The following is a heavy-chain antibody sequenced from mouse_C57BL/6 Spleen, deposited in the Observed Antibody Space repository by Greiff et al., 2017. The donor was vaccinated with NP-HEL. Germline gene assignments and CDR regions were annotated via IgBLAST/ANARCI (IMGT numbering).Heavy chain of an antibody. CDR2: IHPNSGST. J-gene: IGHJ4*01. Sequence: QVQLQQPGAELVKPGASVKLSCKASGYTFTSYWMHWVKQRPGQGLEWIGMIHPNSGSTNYNEKVKSKATLTVDKSSSTAYMQLSSLTAEDSAVYYGARGGAAQATYAMDYWGQGTSVTVSS. V-gene: IGHV1-64*01. D-gene: IGHD3-2*02. CDR1: GYTFTSYW. CDR3: ARGGAAQATYAMDY.